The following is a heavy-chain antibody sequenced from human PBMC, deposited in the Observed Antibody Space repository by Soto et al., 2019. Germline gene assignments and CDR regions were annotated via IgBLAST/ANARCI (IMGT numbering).Heavy chain of an antibody. D-gene: IGHD3-3*01. V-gene: IGHV1-8*01. CDR3: ARTGLLRFWEWLPSKYYYGMDV. CDR2: MNPNSGNT. CDR1: GYTFTSYD. Sequence: QVKLVQSGAEVKKPGASVKVSCKASGYTFTSYDINWVRQATGQGLEWMGWMNPNSGNTGYAQKVQGRVTMTRNTTISTAHEELISLRSEDTAVYYCARTGLLRFWEWLPSKYYYGMDVWGQGTTVTVSS. J-gene: IGHJ6*02.